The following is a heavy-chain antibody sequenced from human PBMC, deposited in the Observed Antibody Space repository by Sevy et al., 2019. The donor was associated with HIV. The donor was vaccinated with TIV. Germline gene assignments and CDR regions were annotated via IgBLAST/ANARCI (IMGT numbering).Heavy chain of an antibody. CDR2: IRSKTNNYAT. V-gene: IGHV3-73*01. CDR1: GFTFSGSA. Sequence: GGSLRLSCAASGFTFSGSAMHWVRQAPGKGLEWVGRIRSKTNNYATEYGGSVKGRFTISRDDSKNKANLQMNSLKIEDTAVYYCTRRVGSTSEIDYWGQGTLVTVSS. CDR3: TRRVGSTSEIDY. J-gene: IGHJ4*02. D-gene: IGHD2-2*01.